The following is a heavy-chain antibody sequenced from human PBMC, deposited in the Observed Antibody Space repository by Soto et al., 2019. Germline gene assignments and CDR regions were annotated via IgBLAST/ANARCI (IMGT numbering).Heavy chain of an antibody. D-gene: IGHD1-26*01. J-gene: IGHJ6*02. CDR1: GFTFDDYT. V-gene: IGHV3-43*01. Sequence: GGSLRLSCAASGFTFDDYTMHWVRQAPGKGLEWVSLISWDGGSTYYADSVKGRFTISRDNSKNSLYLQMNSLRTEDTALYYCAKDSTGSGSYDYFYYGMDVWGQGTTVTVSS. CDR2: ISWDGGST. CDR3: AKDSTGSGSYDYFYYGMDV.